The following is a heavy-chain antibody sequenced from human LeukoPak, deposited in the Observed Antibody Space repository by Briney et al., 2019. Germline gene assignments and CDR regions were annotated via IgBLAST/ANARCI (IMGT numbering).Heavy chain of an antibody. V-gene: IGHV1-69*05. D-gene: IGHD1/OR15-1a*01. CDR2: IIPIFGTA. Sequence: ASVKVSCKASGGTFSSYAISWVRQAPGQGLEWMGGIIPIFGTANYAQKFQGRVTITTDESTSTAYMELSSLRSEDTAVYYCARGIGTAATKYYFDYWGQGTLVTVSS. CDR3: ARGIGTAATKYYFDY. CDR1: GGTFSSYA. J-gene: IGHJ4*02.